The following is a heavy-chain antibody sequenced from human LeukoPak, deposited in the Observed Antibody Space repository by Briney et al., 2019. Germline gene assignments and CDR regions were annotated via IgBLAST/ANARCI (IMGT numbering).Heavy chain of an antibody. J-gene: IGHJ4*02. D-gene: IGHD2-15*01. CDR1: GFTFSNYE. CDR2: ISSSGSTT. Sequence: PGGSLRLSCAASGFTFSNYEMNWVRQAPGKGLEWVSYISSSGSTTYYADSVKGRFIIPRDNAKNSLYLQMNSLRAEDTAVYYCARGYCSGGSCYFDYWGQGTLVTVSS. CDR3: ARGYCSGGSCYFDY. V-gene: IGHV3-48*03.